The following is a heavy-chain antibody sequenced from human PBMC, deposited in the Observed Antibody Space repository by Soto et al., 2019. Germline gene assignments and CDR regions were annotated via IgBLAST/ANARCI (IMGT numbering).Heavy chain of an antibody. J-gene: IGHJ6*02. D-gene: IGHD5-12*01. V-gene: IGHV1-18*01. CDR2: ISTYNGDT. CDR1: GYTFTRSG. CDR3: ARDGVAPYYYYGMDV. Sequence: QVQLVQSGAEVKKPGASVKVSCKASGYTFTRSGISWVRQAPGQGLEWMGWISTYNGDTNYAQTFQGRVTMTTDTSTSTAHMEARSLRSDGTAVYYCARDGVAPYYYYGMDVWGQGTSVTVSS.